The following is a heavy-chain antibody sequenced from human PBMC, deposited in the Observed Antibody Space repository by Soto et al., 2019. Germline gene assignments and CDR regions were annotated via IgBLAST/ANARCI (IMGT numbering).Heavy chain of an antibody. CDR2: ISGSGIST. D-gene: IGHD3-22*01. CDR3: TTDPVTMIVVVPSSG. V-gene: IGHV3-23*01. Sequence: ETLSLSCAASGFTFRSYAMSWVRQAPGKGLEWVSGISGSGISTHYADSVKGRFTVSRDNSKNTLYLQMNSLRAEDTAVYYCTTDPVTMIVVVPSSGWGQGTLVTVSS. CDR1: GFTFRSYA. J-gene: IGHJ4*02.